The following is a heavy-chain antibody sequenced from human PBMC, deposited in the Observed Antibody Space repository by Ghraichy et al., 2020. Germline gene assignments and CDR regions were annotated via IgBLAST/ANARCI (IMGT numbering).Heavy chain of an antibody. CDR1: GFTFSSYW. CDR3: GRAGYTFGVDF. Sequence: GSLRLSCAASGFTFSSYWMHWVRQAPGKGLVWVSRINTDGSSSYYADSVKGRFTISRDNAKNTLYLQINSLRAEDTAVYYCGRAGYTFGVDFWGQGTLVTVSS. J-gene: IGHJ4*02. D-gene: IGHD5-18*01. V-gene: IGHV3-74*01. CDR2: INTDGSSS.